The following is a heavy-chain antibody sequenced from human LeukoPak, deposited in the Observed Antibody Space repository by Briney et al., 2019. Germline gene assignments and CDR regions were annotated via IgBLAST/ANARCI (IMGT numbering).Heavy chain of an antibody. D-gene: IGHD1-26*01. CDR3: GKDSYVGVNWFDP. V-gene: IGHV3-30*18. CDR1: GFTFSSYG. CDR2: ISYDGTNK. Sequence: PGRSLRLSCAASGFTFSSYGMHWVRQAPGKGLEWVAFISYDGTNKYYADSVRGRFTISRDNSKNMVYLEMNSLRVEDTAVYYCGKDSYVGVNWFDPRGQGTLVTVSS. J-gene: IGHJ5*02.